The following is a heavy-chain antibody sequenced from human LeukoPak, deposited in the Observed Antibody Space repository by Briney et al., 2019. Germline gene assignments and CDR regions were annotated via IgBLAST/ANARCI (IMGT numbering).Heavy chain of an antibody. CDR2: IHYSGST. Sequence: SETLSLTCTVSGGSISNYYWSWIRQPPGKGLEWIGYIHYSGSTYYNPSLTSRATISIDTSKNQLSLRLSSVTAADTAVYYCAREGSRDFWSGPVYYFDYWGQGTLVTVSS. CDR3: AREGSRDFWSGPVYYFDY. V-gene: IGHV4-59*01. CDR1: GGSISNYY. J-gene: IGHJ4*02. D-gene: IGHD3-3*01.